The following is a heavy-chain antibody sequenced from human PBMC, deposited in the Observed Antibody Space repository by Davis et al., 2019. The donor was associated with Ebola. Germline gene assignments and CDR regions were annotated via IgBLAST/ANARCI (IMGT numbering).Heavy chain of an antibody. CDR1: GFSLSSTGLS. V-gene: IGHV2-5*02. CDR2: VYWDVEK. CDR3: AQSRFVFDN. Sequence: SGPTLVKPTQTLTLTCTFSGFSLSSTGLSVNWVRQPPGKAPEWLAVVYWDVEKRYSPSLHDRLTIAKDTSQNQVVLTVTNVGPMDTATYYCAQSRFVFDNWGQGILVTVSS. D-gene: IGHD3-3*01. J-gene: IGHJ4*02.